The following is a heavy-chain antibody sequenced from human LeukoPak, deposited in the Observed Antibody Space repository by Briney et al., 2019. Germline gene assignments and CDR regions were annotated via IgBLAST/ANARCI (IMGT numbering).Heavy chain of an antibody. Sequence: PETLSLTCTVSGGSISTSDYYWGWIRQPPEKGLEWIGSIYYGGSSYYNPSLKSRVTISVDTSKNQFSLKLSSVTAADTAVYYCARTNDFNLDYYFDYWGQGTLVTVSS. CDR2: IYYGGSS. J-gene: IGHJ4*02. V-gene: IGHV4-39*01. CDR3: ARTNDFNLDYYFDY. D-gene: IGHD2-8*01. CDR1: GGSISTSDYY.